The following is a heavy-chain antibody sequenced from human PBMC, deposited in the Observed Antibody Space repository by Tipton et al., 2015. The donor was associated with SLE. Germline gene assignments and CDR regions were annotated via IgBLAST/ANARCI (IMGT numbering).Heavy chain of an antibody. Sequence: TLSLTCAVYGGSFSGYHWTWIRQPPGQGLEWIGEIADTGSPNYNPSHKRRVTISLDTSKSQFSLILNSLTAADTAVYYCARDHPVAGPFDSWGQGTLFTVSS. V-gene: IGHV4-34*01. CDR2: IADTGSP. CDR3: ARDHPVAGPFDS. D-gene: IGHD6-19*01. CDR1: GGSFSGYH. J-gene: IGHJ4*02.